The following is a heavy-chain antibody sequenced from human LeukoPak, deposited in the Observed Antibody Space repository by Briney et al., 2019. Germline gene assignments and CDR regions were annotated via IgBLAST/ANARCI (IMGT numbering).Heavy chain of an antibody. Sequence: SVKVSCKASGGTFSRYAISWVRQAPGQGLEWIGGIIPMFGIANYAQKFQGRVTITADESTSTAYMELSSLRSEDTAVYYCARDRPYTGGWRGFDYWGQGTLVTVSS. CDR1: GGTFSRYA. D-gene: IGHD6-19*01. CDR3: ARDRPYTGGWRGFDY. CDR2: IIPMFGIA. J-gene: IGHJ4*02. V-gene: IGHV1-69*01.